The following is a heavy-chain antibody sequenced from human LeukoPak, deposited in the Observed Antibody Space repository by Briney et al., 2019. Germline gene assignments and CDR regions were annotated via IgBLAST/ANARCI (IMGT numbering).Heavy chain of an antibody. D-gene: IGHD2-21*01. J-gene: IGHJ4*02. CDR3: AKDISQYRMKYFDY. V-gene: IGHV3-9*01. CDR1: GFTFDDYA. CDR2: ISWNSGSI. Sequence: GRSLRLSCAASGFTFDDYAMPWVRQAPGKGLEWVSGISWNSGSIGYADSVKGRFTISRDNAKNSLYLQMNSLRAEDTALYYCAKDISQYRMKYFDYWGQGTLVTVSS.